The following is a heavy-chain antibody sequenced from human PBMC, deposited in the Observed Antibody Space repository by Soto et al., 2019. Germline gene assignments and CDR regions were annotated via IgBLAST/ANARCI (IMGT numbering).Heavy chain of an antibody. CDR3: ATPQDYDDCLDS. D-gene: IGHD3-22*01. CDR2: IYYSGST. J-gene: IGHJ4*02. CDR1: GGSISSGGYY. Sequence: SETLSLTCTVSGGSISSGGYYWSWIRQHPGKGLEWIGYIYYSGSTYYNPSPKSRVTISVDTSKNQFSLKLSSVTAADTAVYYCATPQDYDDCLDSWGQGTLVTVSS. V-gene: IGHV4-31*03.